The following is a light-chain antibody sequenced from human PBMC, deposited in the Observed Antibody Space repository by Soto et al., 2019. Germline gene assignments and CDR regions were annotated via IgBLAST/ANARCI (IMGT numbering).Light chain of an antibody. Sequence: QSVLTQPASVSGSPGQSITISCTGSSRDVGAYNYVSWYQQHPGKAPKLIIYEFSNRPSGVSNRFSGSKSVNTASLTVSGLQAEDEADYYCSSYTSSNTWVFGGGTKVTVL. CDR2: EFS. J-gene: IGLJ3*02. CDR3: SSYTSSNTWV. V-gene: IGLV2-14*01. CDR1: SRDVGAYNY.